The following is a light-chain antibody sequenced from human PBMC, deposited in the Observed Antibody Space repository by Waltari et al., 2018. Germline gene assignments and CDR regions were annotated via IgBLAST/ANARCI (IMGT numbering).Light chain of an antibody. CDR3: QQRSNGLT. Sequence: ETVLTQSPDILSLSTGERATLSCRASLSVSTYLAWYQQKPGQAPRLLVYDASNRATGIPARFSGSGSVTDFTLTISSLEPEDFAVYYCQQRSNGLTFGGGTKVEIK. CDR1: LSVSTY. V-gene: IGKV3-11*01. CDR2: DAS. J-gene: IGKJ4*01.